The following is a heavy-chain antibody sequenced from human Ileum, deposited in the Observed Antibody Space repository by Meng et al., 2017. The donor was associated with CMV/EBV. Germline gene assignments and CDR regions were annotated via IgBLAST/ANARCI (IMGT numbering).Heavy chain of an antibody. CDR2: INHSGST. Sequence: QGQLQQWGARLLKPSETPSLTCAVYGGSFSGYYWNWIRQFPGKGLEWMGEINHSGSTNYNPSLKSRVTISADTSKKWFSLKVSSVTAADTAVYYCAREAVGVENGDYADYWGQGILVTVSS. V-gene: IGHV4-34*01. CDR1: GGSFSGYY. CDR3: AREAVGVENGDYADY. D-gene: IGHD4-17*01. J-gene: IGHJ4*02.